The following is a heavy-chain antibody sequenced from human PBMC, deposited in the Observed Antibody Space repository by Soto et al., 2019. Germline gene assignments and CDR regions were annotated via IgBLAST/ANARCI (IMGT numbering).Heavy chain of an antibody. V-gene: IGHV4-39*01. CDR3: ARSPSRSAVTRLQENYFDP. CDR2: VYYSGRT. Sequence: QLQLQESGPRLVKPSETLSLTCTVSGGSINSGSYYWGWIRQSPGLGLEWIGNVYYSGRTYYNPSLKSRVTIFVDTSKNQFSLKLTSVTAADTAIYYCARSPSRSAVTRLQENYFDPGGQGTLVTVAS. J-gene: IGHJ5*02. D-gene: IGHD4-17*01. CDR1: GGSINSGSYY.